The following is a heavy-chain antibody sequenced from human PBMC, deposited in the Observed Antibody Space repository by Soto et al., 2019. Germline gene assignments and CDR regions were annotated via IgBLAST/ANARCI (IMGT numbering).Heavy chain of an antibody. CDR1: GFTLRASW. D-gene: IGHD3-22*01. CDR3: AKDCRGHCDNSGHY. J-gene: IGHJ4*02. Sequence: PGGSLRLSCVASGFTLRASWMTWVRQAPGRGLEWVAYIKQDGSEKEYVDSVKGRFAISRDNALHSLFLQMNSLRDEDKGIYYCAKDCRGHCDNSGHYWGQ. V-gene: IGHV3-7*05. CDR2: IKQDGSEK.